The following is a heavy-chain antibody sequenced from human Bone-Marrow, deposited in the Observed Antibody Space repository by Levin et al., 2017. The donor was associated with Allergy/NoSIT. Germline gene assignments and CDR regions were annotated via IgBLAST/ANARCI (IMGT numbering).Heavy chain of an antibody. D-gene: IGHD2-15*01. J-gene: IGHJ6*02. CDR3: AKDIGAAGYCSGGSCWLYYYYGMDV. CDR2: ISWNSGSI. V-gene: IGHV3-9*01. Sequence: GGSLRLSCAASGFTFDDYAMHWVRQAPGKGLEWVSGISWNSGSIGYADSVKGRFTISRDNAKNSLYLQMNSLRAEDTALYYCAKDIGAAGYCSGGSCWLYYYYGMDVWGQGTTVTVSS. CDR1: GFTFDDYA.